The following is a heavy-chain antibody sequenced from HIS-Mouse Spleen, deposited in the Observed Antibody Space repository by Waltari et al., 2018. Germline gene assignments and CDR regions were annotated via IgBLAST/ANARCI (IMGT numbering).Heavy chain of an antibody. D-gene: IGHD1-1*01. Sequence: QVQLVQSGAEVKKPGASVKVSCKASGYTFPRYDLNWVRQATGQGLEWMGRMNPNSGNTGYAQKFQGRVTMTRNTSISTAYMELSSLRSEDTAVYYCARGPPPGTPLDYWGQGTLVTVSS. CDR2: MNPNSGNT. V-gene: IGHV1-8*01. CDR3: ARGPPPGTPLDY. CDR1: GYTFPRYD. J-gene: IGHJ4*02.